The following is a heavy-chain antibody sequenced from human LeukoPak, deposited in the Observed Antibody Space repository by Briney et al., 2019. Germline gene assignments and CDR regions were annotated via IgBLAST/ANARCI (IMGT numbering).Heavy chain of an antibody. D-gene: IGHD3-16*01. CDR1: GLPFSHQW. CDR3: ARGGGLDV. J-gene: IGHJ6*02. CDR2: ISPDGSER. V-gene: IGHV3-7*03. Sequence: GGSLRLSCTASGLPFSHQWMTWVRQAPGKGLEWVANISPDGSERGLVDSVGGRFTISRDNAKNSLYLQMSNLRAEDTAVYFCARGGGLDVWGQGATVTVSS.